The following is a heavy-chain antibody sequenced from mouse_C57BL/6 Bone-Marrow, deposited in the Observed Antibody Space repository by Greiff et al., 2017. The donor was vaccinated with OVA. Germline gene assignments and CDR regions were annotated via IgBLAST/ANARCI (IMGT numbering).Heavy chain of an antibody. D-gene: IGHD2-12*01. V-gene: IGHV1-64*01. J-gene: IGHJ3*01. CDR2: IHPNSGST. CDR1: GYTFTSYW. Sequence: QVQLKESGAELVKPGASVKLSCKASGYTFTSYWMHWVKQRPGQGLEWIGMIHPNSGSTNYNEKFKSKATLTVDKSSSTAYMQLSSLTSEDSAVYYCARNYMRAWFAYWGQGTLVTVSA. CDR3: ARNYMRAWFAY.